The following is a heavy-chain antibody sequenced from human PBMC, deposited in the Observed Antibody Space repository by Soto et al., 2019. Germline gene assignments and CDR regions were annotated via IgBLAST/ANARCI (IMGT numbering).Heavy chain of an antibody. J-gene: IGHJ5*02. D-gene: IGHD3-10*01. Sequence: SETLSLTSTVSGGSVSRGSYYCIWIRQTPGKVLDWIGYIYYSGVANYNPSLKSRVTISVDTSKNQFSLKLSSVTAADTAVYYGARDCTCAGWFGEFNWNDPWVQGTL. CDR3: ARDCTCAGWFGEFNWNDP. CDR1: GGSVSRGSYY. CDR2: IYYSGVA. V-gene: IGHV4-61*01.